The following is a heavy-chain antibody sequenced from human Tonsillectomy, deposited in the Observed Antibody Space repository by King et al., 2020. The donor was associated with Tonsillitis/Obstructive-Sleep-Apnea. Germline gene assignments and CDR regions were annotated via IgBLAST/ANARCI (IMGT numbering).Heavy chain of an antibody. V-gene: IGHV3-33*01. CDR2: IWYDGTNK. Sequence: VQLVESGGGVVQPGRSLRLSCAASGFTFNHYTMQWVRQAPGKGLEWVAVIWYDGTNKYYADSVKGRFTISRDNSKNALYLQMNSLRAEDTAVYYCASVQALGYCSTTSCSQIDYWGQGTLVTVSS. CDR3: ASVQALGYCSTTSCSQIDY. CDR1: GFTFNHYT. J-gene: IGHJ4*02. D-gene: IGHD2-2*01.